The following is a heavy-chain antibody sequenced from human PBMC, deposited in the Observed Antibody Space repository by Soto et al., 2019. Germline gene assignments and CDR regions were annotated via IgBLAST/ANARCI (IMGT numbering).Heavy chain of an antibody. J-gene: IGHJ4*02. Sequence: LRLSCAASGFTFSSYAMSWVRQAPGKGLEWVSAISGSGGSTYYADSVKGRFTISRDNSKNTLYLQMNSLRAEDTAVYYCAKQLTIFGVVIYSSDYWGQGTLVTVSS. V-gene: IGHV3-23*01. CDR1: GFTFSSYA. CDR3: AKQLTIFGVVIYSSDY. CDR2: ISGSGGST. D-gene: IGHD3-3*01.